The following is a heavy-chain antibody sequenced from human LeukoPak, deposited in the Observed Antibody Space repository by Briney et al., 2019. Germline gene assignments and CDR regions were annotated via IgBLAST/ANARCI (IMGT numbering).Heavy chain of an antibody. CDR1: GGSFSRYY. J-gene: IGHJ3*02. Sequence: SETLSLTCTVSGGSFSRYYWSWIRQPPGKGLEWIRRIYTSGSTHYNPSLKSRVTMSIDTSKNQFSLKLSSMTAADTAVYYCARGSSSGWYEGAFDIWGQGTMVTVSP. CDR3: ARGSSSGWYEGAFDI. V-gene: IGHV4-4*07. CDR2: IYTSGST. D-gene: IGHD6-19*01.